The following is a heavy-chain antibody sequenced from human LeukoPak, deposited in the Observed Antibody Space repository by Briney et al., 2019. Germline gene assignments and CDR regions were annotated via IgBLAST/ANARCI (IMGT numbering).Heavy chain of an antibody. CDR2: IYWNDDK. D-gene: IGHD1-14*01. CDR1: GFSLSSSGVG. J-gene: IGHJ6*03. V-gene: IGHV2-5*01. Sequence: SGPTLVKPTQTLTLTCTFSGFSLSSSGVGVGWIRQPPGKALEWLALIYWNDDKRYSPSLKSRLIITKDTSKNQVVLIMTNMDPVDTATYYCAHRLSVATGDYMDVWGKGTTVTVSS. CDR3: AHRLSVATGDYMDV.